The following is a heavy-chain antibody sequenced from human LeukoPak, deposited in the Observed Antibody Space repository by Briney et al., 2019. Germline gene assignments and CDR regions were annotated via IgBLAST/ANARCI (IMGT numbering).Heavy chain of an antibody. Sequence: ASVKVSCKASGYTFTSYYMHWVRQAPGQGLEWMGIINPSGGSTSYAQKFQGRVTMTRDMSTSTVYMELSSLRSEDTAVYYCARAQGSSSWYLGYFDYWGQGTLVTVSS. J-gene: IGHJ4*02. V-gene: IGHV1-46*01. CDR2: INPSGGST. D-gene: IGHD6-13*01. CDR3: ARAQGSSSWYLGYFDY. CDR1: GYTFTSYY.